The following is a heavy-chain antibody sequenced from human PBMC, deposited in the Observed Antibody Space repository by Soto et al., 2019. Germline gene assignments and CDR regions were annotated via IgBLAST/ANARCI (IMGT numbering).Heavy chain of an antibody. Sequence: EVQLVESGGGLVQPGGSLRLSCAASGFSFSSYGMNWVRQAPGKGLEWVSYISSTSTIAYADSVKDRFTVSRDNAKNSLYLQMDSLGVEDTAVYFCARLKAAADQILDYWGQGTLVTVSS. J-gene: IGHJ4*02. CDR3: ARLKAAADQILDY. CDR1: GFSFSSYG. D-gene: IGHD6-13*01. V-gene: IGHV3-48*01. CDR2: ISSTSTI.